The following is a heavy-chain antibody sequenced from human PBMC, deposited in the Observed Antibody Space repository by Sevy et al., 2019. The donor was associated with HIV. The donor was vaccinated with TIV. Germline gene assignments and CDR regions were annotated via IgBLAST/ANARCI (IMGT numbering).Heavy chain of an antibody. V-gene: IGHV3-15*01. Sequence: GGSLRLSCTASGFTFSSAWMSWVRQAPGKGLEWVGHIKSEVDGGALDYAATVKGRFTNSREDSKNTVYLQMNSLKTEDTAVYYCITDPAYRGYDEEVINYYFYGMDVWGQGTTVTVSS. J-gene: IGHJ6*02. CDR3: ITDPAYRGYDEEVINYYFYGMDV. CDR1: GFTFSSAW. CDR2: IKSEVDGGAL. D-gene: IGHD5-12*01.